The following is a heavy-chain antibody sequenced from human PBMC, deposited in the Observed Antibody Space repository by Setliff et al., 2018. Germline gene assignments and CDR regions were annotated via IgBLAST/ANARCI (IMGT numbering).Heavy chain of an antibody. CDR3: AKDPPWSPDYYFDH. Sequence: PGGSLRLSCAASGFTFDDYGMTWVRQAPGKGLEWVSSISGSGTTTYYADSVKGRFTISRDNGENTLYLQMDSLRVEDTAVYYCAKDPPWSPDYYFDHWGQGTLVTVSS. CDR2: ISGSGTTT. CDR1: GFTFDDYG. V-gene: IGHV3-23*01. D-gene: IGHD3-3*01. J-gene: IGHJ4*02.